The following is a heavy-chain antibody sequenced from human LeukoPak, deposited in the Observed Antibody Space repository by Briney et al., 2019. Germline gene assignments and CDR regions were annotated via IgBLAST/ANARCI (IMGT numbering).Heavy chain of an antibody. CDR3: ARDGYCSGGSCYFSLLFDY. Sequence: ASVKVSCKASGYTFTGYYMHWVRQAPGQGLEWMGWINPYSGGTNYAQKFQGGVTVTRDTSISTAYMELSRLRSDDTAVYYCARDGYCSGGSCYFSLLFDYWGQGTLVTVSS. CDR2: INPYSGGT. J-gene: IGHJ4*02. V-gene: IGHV1-2*02. CDR1: GYTFTGYY. D-gene: IGHD2-15*01.